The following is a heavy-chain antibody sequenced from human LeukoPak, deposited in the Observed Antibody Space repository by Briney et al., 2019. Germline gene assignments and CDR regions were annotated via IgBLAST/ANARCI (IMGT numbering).Heavy chain of an antibody. CDR3: ARVGGYDYYFDY. Sequence: GGALRLSCAASGFTFSSYAMHWVRQAPGKGLEYVSAISSNGGSTHYANSVKGRFTISRDNSKNTLYLQMGSLRAEDMAVYYCARVGGYDYYFDYGGQGTLVTVSS. V-gene: IGHV3-64*01. J-gene: IGHJ4*02. CDR2: ISSNGGST. D-gene: IGHD5-12*01. CDR1: GFTFSSYA.